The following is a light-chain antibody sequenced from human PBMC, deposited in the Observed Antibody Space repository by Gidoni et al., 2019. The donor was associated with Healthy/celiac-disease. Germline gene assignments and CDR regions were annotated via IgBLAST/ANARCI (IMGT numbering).Light chain of an antibody. Sequence: AIQFTQSPSSLSASVGDRVTITCRASPGISSALALYQQKPEKAPKLLIYDASSLESGVPSRFSGSGSGTDFTLTISRLQPEDFANYYYQQFNSYPDTFGQGTRLEIK. J-gene: IGKJ5*01. CDR2: DAS. CDR1: PGISSA. CDR3: QQFNSYPDT. V-gene: IGKV1-13*02.